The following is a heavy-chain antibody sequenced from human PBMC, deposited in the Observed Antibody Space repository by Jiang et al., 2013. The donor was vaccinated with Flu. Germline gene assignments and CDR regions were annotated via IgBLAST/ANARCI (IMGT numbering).Heavy chain of an antibody. CDR3: ARLGYCSGGSCYGRGFDY. CDR1: GGTFSSYA. V-gene: IGHV1-69*06. J-gene: IGHJ4*02. CDR2: IIPIFGTA. Sequence: SGAEVKKPGSSVKVSCKASGGTFSSYAISWVRQAPGQGLEWMGGIIPIFGTANYAQKFQGRVTITADKSTSTAYMELSSLRSEDTAVYYCARLGYCSGGSCYGRGFDYWGQGTLVTVSS. D-gene: IGHD2-15*01.